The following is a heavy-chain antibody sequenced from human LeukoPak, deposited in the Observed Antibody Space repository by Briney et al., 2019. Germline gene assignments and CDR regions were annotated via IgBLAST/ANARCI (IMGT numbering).Heavy chain of an antibody. CDR3: AISSGGWTSFDY. Sequence: GGSLRLSCAASGFTFSDYYMSWIRQAPGKGLEMVSYISSGCSTIYYADSVKGRFTISRDNSKNSLYLQMNSLRADDTAVYYCAISSGGWTSFDYWGQGTRVTVSS. D-gene: IGHD6-19*01. V-gene: IGHV3-11*01. J-gene: IGHJ4*02. CDR1: GFTFSDYY. CDR2: ISSGCSTI.